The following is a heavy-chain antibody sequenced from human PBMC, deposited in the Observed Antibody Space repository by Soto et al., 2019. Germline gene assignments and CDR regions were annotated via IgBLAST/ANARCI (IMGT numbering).Heavy chain of an antibody. D-gene: IGHD6-13*01. CDR1: GGSISSSSYY. CDR2: IYYSGST. V-gene: IGHV4-39*01. Sequence: SETLSLTCTVSGGSISSSSYYWGWIRQPPGKGLEWIGSIYYSGSTYYNPSLKSRVTISVDTSKNQFSLKLSSVTAADTAVYYCARQPLAAAGYFFDYWGQGTLVTVSS. CDR3: ARQPLAAAGYFFDY. J-gene: IGHJ4*02.